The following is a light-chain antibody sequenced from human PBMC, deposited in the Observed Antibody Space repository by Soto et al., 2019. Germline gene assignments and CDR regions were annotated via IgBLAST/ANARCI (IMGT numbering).Light chain of an antibody. J-gene: IGKJ2*01. Sequence: DIQMTQSPSTLSGSVGDRVTITCRASQTISSWLAWYQQKPGKAPKLLIYKASSLESGVPSRFSGSGSGTEFTLTISSLQPDDFATYYCQEYKTYSYTFGQGTKVDIK. CDR3: QEYKTYSYT. CDR2: KAS. V-gene: IGKV1-5*03. CDR1: QTISSW.